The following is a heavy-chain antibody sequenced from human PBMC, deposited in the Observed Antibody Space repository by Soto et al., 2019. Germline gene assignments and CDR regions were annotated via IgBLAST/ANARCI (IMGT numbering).Heavy chain of an antibody. D-gene: IGHD2-8*02. Sequence: GGSLRLSCAASGFPFTNYWMNLVLHTPGKGLMWVSRISPDGSDVGYADSVEGRFTVSRDNAKNTLYLQMHSLRAEDTAMYYCACWGHIVPVAPSDFDRWGQGTLVTVSS. J-gene: IGHJ4*02. CDR1: GFPFTNYW. V-gene: IGHV3-74*01. CDR3: ACWGHIVPVAPSDFDR. CDR2: ISPDGSDV.